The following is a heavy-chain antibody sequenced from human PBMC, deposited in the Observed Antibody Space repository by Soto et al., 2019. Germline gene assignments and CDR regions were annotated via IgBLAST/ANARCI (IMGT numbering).Heavy chain of an antibody. V-gene: IGHV1-18*01. Sequence: QAQLVQSGAEVKKPGASVKVSCQAGGYTFADYGISWVRQAPGQGLEWVGWIGPYNGNTNYAQNLQDRVTMTTDTSTKTSYMELRSLRSDETALYYCARCYCTVGSCYTCWHFDLWGRGTLLTVSS. CDR3: ARCYCTVGSCYTCWHFDL. CDR1: GYTFADYG. J-gene: IGHJ2*01. CDR2: IGPYNGNT. D-gene: IGHD2-15*01.